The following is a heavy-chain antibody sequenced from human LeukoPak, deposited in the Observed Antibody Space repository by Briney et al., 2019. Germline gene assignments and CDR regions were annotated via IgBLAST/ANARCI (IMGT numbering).Heavy chain of an antibody. Sequence: PGGSLRLSCAASAFTFSSYGMSWLRQAPEKGLEWVSFITTSGATTSYAGSVKGRFTISRDNTRNTLYMQMNSLRDEDTALYYCAIMHGYYDGSGYWVQWGQGTLVTVSS. CDR1: AFTFSSYG. CDR3: AIMHGYYDGSGYWVQ. J-gene: IGHJ4*02. CDR2: ITTSGATT. D-gene: IGHD3-22*01. V-gene: IGHV3-23*01.